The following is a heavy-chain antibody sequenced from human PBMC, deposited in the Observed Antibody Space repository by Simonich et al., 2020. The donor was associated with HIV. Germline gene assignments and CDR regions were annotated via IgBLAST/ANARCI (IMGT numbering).Heavy chain of an antibody. V-gene: IGHV3-30*07. D-gene: IGHD3-16*01. CDR1: GFTFSSYA. J-gene: IGHJ4*02. CDR3: ASGGSISSVWADDY. Sequence: QVQLVESGGGVVQPGRSLRLSCAASGFTFSSYAMHGVRQAPGKGLEGVAVISYDGSNKYYADSVKGRFTLSRDNSKDTLYLQMNSLRAEDTAVYYCASGGSISSVWADDYWGQGTLVTVSS. CDR2: ISYDGSNK.